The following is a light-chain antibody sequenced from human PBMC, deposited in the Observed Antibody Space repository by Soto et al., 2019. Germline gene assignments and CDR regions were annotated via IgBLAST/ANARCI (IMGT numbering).Light chain of an antibody. Sequence: DIQLTQSPSFLSASVGDRVTITCRASQSISSWLAWYQQKAGKAPKLLIYKASTLKSGVPSRFSGSGSGTEFTLTISSLQPDDFATYYCQHYNSYSEAFGQGTKVDIK. J-gene: IGKJ1*01. CDR2: KAS. CDR3: QHYNSYSEA. V-gene: IGKV1-5*03. CDR1: QSISSW.